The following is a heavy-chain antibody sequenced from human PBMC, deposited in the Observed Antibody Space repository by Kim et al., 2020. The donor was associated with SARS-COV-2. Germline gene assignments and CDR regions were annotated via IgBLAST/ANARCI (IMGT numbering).Heavy chain of an antibody. CDR1: GFTFSSYA. V-gene: IGHV3-23*01. CDR2: ISGSGGST. CDR3: AKLDRRVRGGDNFDL. Sequence: GGSLRLSCAASGFTFSSYAMSWVRQAPGKGLEWVSAISGSGGSTYYADSVKGRFTISRDNSKNTLYLQMNSLRAEDTAVYYCAKLDRRVRGGDNFDLWGRGTLVTVSS. D-gene: IGHD3-10*01. J-gene: IGHJ2*01.